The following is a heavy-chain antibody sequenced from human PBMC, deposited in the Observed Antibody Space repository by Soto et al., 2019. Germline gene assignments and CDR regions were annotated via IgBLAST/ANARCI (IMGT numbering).Heavy chain of an antibody. CDR1: GFSLSTSGVG. D-gene: IGHD4-17*01. CDR3: ALHGNDDYGEPTINY. Sequence: QITLKESGPTLVKPTQTLTLTCTFSGFSLSTSGVGVGWIRQPPGKALEWLALIYWDDDKRYSPSLKSRLTIPKDTSKNQVVLTMTNMDPVDTATYYCALHGNDDYGEPTINYWGQGTLVTVSS. J-gene: IGHJ4*02. V-gene: IGHV2-5*02. CDR2: IYWDDDK.